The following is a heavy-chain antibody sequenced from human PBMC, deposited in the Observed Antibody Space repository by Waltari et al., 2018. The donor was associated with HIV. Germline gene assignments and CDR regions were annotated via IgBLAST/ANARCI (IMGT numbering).Heavy chain of an antibody. CDR2: IYHSGST. CDR3: ARVFFGPKSGSYRHGFDP. Sequence: QVQLQASGPGLVKPSQTLSLICTVPGYSISSGYYWGWIPQPPGLGLEWIGSIYHSGSTYYKSSLRSRATMSVDTSKNQFSLNLTSVTAADTAIYFCARVFFGPKSGSYRHGFDPWGQGTLVTVSS. D-gene: IGHD3-16*02. J-gene: IGHJ5*02. CDR1: GYSISSGYY. V-gene: IGHV4-38-2*02.